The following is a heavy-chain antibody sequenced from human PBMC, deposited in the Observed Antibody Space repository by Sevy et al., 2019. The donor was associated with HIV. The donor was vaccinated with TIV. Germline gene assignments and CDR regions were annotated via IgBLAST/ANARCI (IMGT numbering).Heavy chain of an antibody. Sequence: ASVKVSCKVPGYTLSEVSMHWVRQAPGKGLEWMGGFVPEDGDIVYAQNFQGRVTVAEDTLTDTAYLEVTNLRSEDTATYFCVIGDTPRLTGSGTRLKDQSLNYFHFWGQGTLVTVSS. CDR2: FVPEDGDI. CDR3: VIGDTPRLTGSGTRLKDQSLNYFHF. V-gene: IGHV1-24*01. D-gene: IGHD2-2*01. J-gene: IGHJ4*02. CDR1: GYTLSEVS.